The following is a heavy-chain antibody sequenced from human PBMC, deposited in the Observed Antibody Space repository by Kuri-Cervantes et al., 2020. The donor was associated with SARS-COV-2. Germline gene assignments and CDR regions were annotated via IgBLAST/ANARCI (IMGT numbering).Heavy chain of an antibody. D-gene: IGHD3-10*01. Sequence: SETLSLTCTVSGGSISSYYWSWIRQPPGKGLEWIGYIYYSGSTNYNPSLKSRVTMTRDTYTSTVYMELSSLRSEDTAVYYCARGYYYYGSGSYYHFDYWGQGTLVTVSS. J-gene: IGHJ4*02. CDR3: ARGYYYYGSGSYYHFDY. CDR2: IYYSGST. V-gene: IGHV4-59*01. CDR1: GGSISSYY.